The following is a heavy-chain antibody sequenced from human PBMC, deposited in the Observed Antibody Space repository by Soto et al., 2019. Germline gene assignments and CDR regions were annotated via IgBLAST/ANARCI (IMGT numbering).Heavy chain of an antibody. J-gene: IGHJ6*02. D-gene: IGHD2-15*01. CDR3: AKAEGSDYYYYGMDV. Sequence: SGGSLRLSCAASGFTFSSYAMSWVRQAPGKGPEWVSTISGSGGSTYYADSVKGRFTISRDNSKNTLYLQMNSLRAEDTAVYYCAKAEGSDYYYYGMDVWGQGTTVTVSS. V-gene: IGHV3-23*01. CDR2: ISGSGGST. CDR1: GFTFSSYA.